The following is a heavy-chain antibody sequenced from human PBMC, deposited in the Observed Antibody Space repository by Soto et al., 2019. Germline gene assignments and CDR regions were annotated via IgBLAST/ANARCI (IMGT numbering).Heavy chain of an antibody. J-gene: IGHJ4*02. D-gene: IGHD3-3*01. CDR1: GFTFSSYA. Sequence: GGSLRLSCAASGFTFSSYAMSWVRQAPGKGLEWVSAISGSGGSTYYADSVKGRFTISRDNSKNTLNLQMNSLRAEDTAVYYCAKPGPNKRFLEWFCFDYWGQGTLVTVSS. CDR2: ISGSGGST. CDR3: AKPGPNKRFLEWFCFDY. V-gene: IGHV3-23*01.